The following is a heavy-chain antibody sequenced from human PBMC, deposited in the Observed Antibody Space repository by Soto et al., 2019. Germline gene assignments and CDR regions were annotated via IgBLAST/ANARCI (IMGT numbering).Heavy chain of an antibody. CDR1: GGTFSSYA. CDR3: ARERTYYYDSSGYYYDY. CDR2: IIPIFGTA. Sequence: SVKVSCKASGGTFSSYAISWVRQAPGQGLEWMGGIIPIFGTANYAQKFQGRVTITADESTSTAYMELRSLRSEDTAVYYCARERTYYYDSSGYYYDYWGQGTLVTVSS. D-gene: IGHD3-22*01. J-gene: IGHJ4*02. V-gene: IGHV1-69*13.